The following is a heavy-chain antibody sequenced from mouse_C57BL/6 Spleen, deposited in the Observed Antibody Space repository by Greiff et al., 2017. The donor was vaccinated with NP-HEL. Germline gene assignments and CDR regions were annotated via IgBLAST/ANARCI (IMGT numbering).Heavy chain of an antibody. CDR2: INPGSGGT. CDR3: ARGSPVDY. V-gene: IGHV1-54*01. Sequence: VQLQQSGAELVRPGTSVKVSCKASGYAFTNYLIEWVKQRPGQGLEWIGVINPGSGGTNYNEKFKGKATLTADKSSSTAYMQLSSLTSEDSAVYFCARGSPVDYWGQGTTLTVSS. J-gene: IGHJ2*01. CDR1: GYAFTNYL.